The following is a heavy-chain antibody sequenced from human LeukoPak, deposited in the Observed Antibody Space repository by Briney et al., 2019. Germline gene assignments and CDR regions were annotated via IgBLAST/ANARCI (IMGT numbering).Heavy chain of an antibody. Sequence: GGSLRLSCAASGFTFSNYAMAWVRQAPGRGLEWVSSISGNGAYTYYADSVKGRFTISRDNSKNTLYLQMNSLRAEDTAVFYCAKEPIAAAGTFDYWGQGTLVTVSS. D-gene: IGHD6-13*01. CDR1: GFTFSNYA. V-gene: IGHV3-23*01. CDR2: ISGNGAYT. CDR3: AKEPIAAAGTFDY. J-gene: IGHJ4*02.